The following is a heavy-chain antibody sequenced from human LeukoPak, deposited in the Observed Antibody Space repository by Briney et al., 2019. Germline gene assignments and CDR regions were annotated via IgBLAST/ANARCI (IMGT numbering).Heavy chain of an antibody. CDR3: ARDRSLYSSTWNVPRDGFDI. V-gene: IGHV1-69*06. Sequence: SVKVSCKASGGTFSNYVIGWVRQAPGQGLEWMGGVIPIFSTANYAQKFQGRVTITADRSTSTAYMELSILRAEDTAVYYCARDRSLYSSTWNVPRDGFDIWGQGTMVTVSS. D-gene: IGHD6-13*01. CDR2: VIPIFSTA. CDR1: GGTFSNYV. J-gene: IGHJ3*02.